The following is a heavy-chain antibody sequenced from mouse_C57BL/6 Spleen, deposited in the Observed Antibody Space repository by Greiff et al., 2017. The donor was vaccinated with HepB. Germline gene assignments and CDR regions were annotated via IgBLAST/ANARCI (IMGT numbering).Heavy chain of an antibody. V-gene: IGHV1-19*01. D-gene: IGHD1-1*01. CDR2: INPYNGGT. Sequence: EVQLQQSGPVLVKPGASVKMSCKASGYTFTDYYMNWVKQSHGKSLEWIGVINPYNGGTSYNQKFKGKATLTVAKSSSTAYMELNSLTSEDSAVFYCARSMTKISHYYGSSPFDYWGQGTTLTVAS. CDR3: ARSMTKISHYYGSSPFDY. CDR1: GYTFTDYY. J-gene: IGHJ2*01.